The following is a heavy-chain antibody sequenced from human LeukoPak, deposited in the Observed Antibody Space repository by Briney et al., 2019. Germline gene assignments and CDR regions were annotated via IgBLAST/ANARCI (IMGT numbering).Heavy chain of an antibody. Sequence: GGSLRLSCAVSGFSLSRYAMSWVRKAPGKGLEWVSAISDSGGSTYYADSVKGRFTISRDNSRNTLYLQMNTLRAEDTAVYYCAKCKGSSWSDYFDYWGQGTLVTVSS. CDR2: ISDSGGST. D-gene: IGHD6-13*01. J-gene: IGHJ4*02. CDR3: AKCKGSSWSDYFDY. V-gene: IGHV3-23*01. CDR1: GFSLSRYA.